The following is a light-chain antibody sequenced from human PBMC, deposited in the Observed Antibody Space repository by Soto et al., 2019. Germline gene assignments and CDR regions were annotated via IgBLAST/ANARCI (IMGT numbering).Light chain of an antibody. J-gene: IGKJ1*01. CDR1: QTVSSN. CDR2: GAS. V-gene: IGKV3-15*01. CDR3: QQYSSWLWT. Sequence: EIVMTQSPATLSVSPGEGATLSCRASQTVSSNLAWYQQKPGQTPRLLIYGASTRATGIPAKFSGSGSGPEFTLTISSLQSEDFAVYYCQQYSSWLWTFGQGTKVDIK.